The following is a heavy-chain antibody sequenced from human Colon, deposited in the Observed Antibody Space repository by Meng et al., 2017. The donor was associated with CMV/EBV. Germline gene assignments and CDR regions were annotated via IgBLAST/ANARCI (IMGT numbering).Heavy chain of an antibody. CDR1: AAAVSRSGLY. CDR2: IHHSGNT. CDR3: ARPSDNGWYYFDS. V-gene: IGHV4-39*01. J-gene: IGHJ4*02. D-gene: IGHD6-19*01. Sequence: VSAAAVSRSGLYWGLLRQPPGRGLGWIGSIHHSGNTYRNPSLWSRVSMSVDTSKNQFSLNLSSVTAADTSIYYCARPSDNGWYYFDSWGQGTLVTVSS.